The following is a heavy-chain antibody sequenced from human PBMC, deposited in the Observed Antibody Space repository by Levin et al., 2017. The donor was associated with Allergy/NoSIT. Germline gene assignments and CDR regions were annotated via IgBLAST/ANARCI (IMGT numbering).Heavy chain of an antibody. J-gene: IGHJ2*01. CDR1: GFGFVDYT. CDR2: IKSRDYGGTP. D-gene: IGHD4-17*01. V-gene: IGHV3-49*04. CDR3: TRDAVRGDYGYFDL. Sequence: GGSLRLSCAASGFGFVDYTMTWVRQAPGKGLEFVGLIKSRDYGGTPEYAASVKGRFSISRDDSKSIAYLQMNSLKNEDTGVYFCTRDAVRGDYGYFDLWGRGTVVTVSS.